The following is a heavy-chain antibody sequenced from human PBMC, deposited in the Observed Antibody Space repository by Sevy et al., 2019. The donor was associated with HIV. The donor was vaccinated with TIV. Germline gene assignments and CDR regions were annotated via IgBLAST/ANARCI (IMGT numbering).Heavy chain of an antibody. Sequence: GGSLRLSCTASGFPFSSYEMNWVRQAPGKGLEWVSYITNSGTTKYYSDPVKGRFTISRDNARNPLYLQMNSLRSEDTAVYYCARDLPPSATTVAHFDCWGQGTLVTVSS. V-gene: IGHV3-48*03. D-gene: IGHD4-17*01. CDR3: ARDLPPSATTVAHFDC. CDR2: ITNSGTTK. J-gene: IGHJ4*02. CDR1: GFPFSSYE.